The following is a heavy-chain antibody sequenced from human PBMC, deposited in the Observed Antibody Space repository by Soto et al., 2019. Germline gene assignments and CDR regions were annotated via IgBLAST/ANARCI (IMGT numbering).Heavy chain of an antibody. Sequence: QVQLVESGGGMVQAGTSLRLSCTGSGFTFNSLSLHWVRQGPDKGLEWVAVVSFDGRVTYYADSVKGRFTVSRDNSKNTIDLQANRLRAEDTAVYYCAREPYGDSQYFDYWGQGTLVTVSS. D-gene: IGHD2-21*02. CDR2: VSFDGRVT. CDR1: GFTFNSLS. J-gene: IGHJ4*02. CDR3: AREPYGDSQYFDY. V-gene: IGHV3-30*04.